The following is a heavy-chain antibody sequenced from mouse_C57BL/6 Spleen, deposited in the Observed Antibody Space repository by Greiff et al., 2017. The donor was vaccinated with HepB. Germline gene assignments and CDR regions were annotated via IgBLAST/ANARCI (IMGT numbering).Heavy chain of an antibody. CDR3: AREGGYEEAMDY. CDR1: GFTFSDYG. CDR2: ISSGSSTI. D-gene: IGHD2-2*01. Sequence: EVMLVESGGGLVKPGGSLKLSCAASGFTFSDYGMHWVRQAPEKGLEWVAYISSGSSTIYYADTVKGRFTISRDNAKNTLFLQMTSLRSEDTAMYYCAREGGYEEAMDYWGQGTSVTVSS. J-gene: IGHJ4*01. V-gene: IGHV5-17*01.